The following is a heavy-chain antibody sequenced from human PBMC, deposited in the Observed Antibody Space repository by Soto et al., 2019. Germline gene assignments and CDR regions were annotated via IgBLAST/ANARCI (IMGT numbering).Heavy chain of an antibody. V-gene: IGHV3-23*01. CDR1: GFTFSSYA. CDR2: ISGSGGST. J-gene: IGHJ5*02. CDR3: AKDHEYYYFGSPLSRFDR. Sequence: PGGSLRLSCAASGFTFSSYAMSWVRQAPGKGLEWVSAISGSGGSTYYADSVKGRFTISRDNSKNTLYLQMNSLRAEDTDVYYCAKDHEYYYFGSPLSRFDRRGQGTLVTVSS. D-gene: IGHD3-3*01.